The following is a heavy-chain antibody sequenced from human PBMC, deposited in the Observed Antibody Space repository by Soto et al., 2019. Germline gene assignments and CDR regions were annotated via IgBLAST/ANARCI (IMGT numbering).Heavy chain of an antibody. CDR1: GGSISSGGYY. Sequence: PSETLSLTCTVSGGSISSGGYYWSCIRQHPWKGLEWIWYIYYSGSTYYNPSLKIRVTISVDTSKNQFSLKLSSVTAAETAVYYCARDGASVGAPTRSFDYWGQGTLVTSPQ. CDR3: ARDGASVGAPTRSFDY. D-gene: IGHD1-26*01. V-gene: IGHV4-31*03. J-gene: IGHJ4*02. CDR2: IYYSGST.